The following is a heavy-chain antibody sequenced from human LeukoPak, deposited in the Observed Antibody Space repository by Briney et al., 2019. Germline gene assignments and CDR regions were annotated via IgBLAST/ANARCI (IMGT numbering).Heavy chain of an antibody. CDR2: IYSGDST. J-gene: IGHJ3*02. D-gene: IGHD2-15*01. CDR3: ARDCSGGRCYSGAFDI. Sequence: GGSLRLSCTASGFSFSDYAMSWVRQAPGKGLEWVSLIYSGDSTYYADSVKGRFTISRDNSKNTLYLQMNSLRAEDTAVYYCARDCSGGRCYSGAFDIWGQGTMVTVSS. CDR1: GFSFSDYA. V-gene: IGHV3-66*01.